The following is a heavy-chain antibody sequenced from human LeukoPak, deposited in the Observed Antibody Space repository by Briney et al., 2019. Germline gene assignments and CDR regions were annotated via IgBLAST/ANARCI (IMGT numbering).Heavy chain of an antibody. CDR3: ARDQGFSSSWYGGRMDI. J-gene: IGHJ3*02. CDR2: IYYSGST. V-gene: IGHV4-39*02. D-gene: IGHD6-13*01. CDR1: GGSIRSSSYY. Sequence: SETLSLTCTVSGGSIRSSSYYWGWIRQPPGKGLEWIGSIYYSGSTYYNPSLKSRVTISVDTSKNQFSLKLSSVTAADTAVYYCARDQGFSSSWYGGRMDIWGQGTMVTVSS.